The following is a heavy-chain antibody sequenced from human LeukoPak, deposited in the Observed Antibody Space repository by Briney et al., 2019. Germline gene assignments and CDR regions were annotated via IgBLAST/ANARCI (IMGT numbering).Heavy chain of an antibody. D-gene: IGHD2-2*02. CDR2: IRYDGSNK. CDR3: AKDIVVVPAAIREDDY. Sequence: PGGSLRLSCAASGFTFSSYDMHWVRQAPGKGLEWVAFIRYDGSNKYYADSVKGRFTISRDNSKNTLYLQMNSLRAEDTAVYYCAKDIVVVPAAIREDDYWGQGTLVTVSS. CDR1: GFTFSSYD. V-gene: IGHV3-30*02. J-gene: IGHJ4*02.